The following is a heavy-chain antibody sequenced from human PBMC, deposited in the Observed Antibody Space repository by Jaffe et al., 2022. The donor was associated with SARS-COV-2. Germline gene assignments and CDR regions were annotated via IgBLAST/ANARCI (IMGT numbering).Heavy chain of an antibody. Sequence: EVQLVESGGGLVKPGGSLRLSCEASGFTFSSYTMNWVRQAPGKGLEWVASISSSSRHIYYADSLKGRFTVSRDNAKNSLYLQVDSLTVADTAVYYCVRGSGKLELAYWGQGTLLTVSS. V-gene: IGHV3-21*06. D-gene: IGHD1-7*01. CDR3: VRGSGKLELAY. CDR1: GFTFSSYT. CDR2: ISSSSRHI. J-gene: IGHJ4*02.